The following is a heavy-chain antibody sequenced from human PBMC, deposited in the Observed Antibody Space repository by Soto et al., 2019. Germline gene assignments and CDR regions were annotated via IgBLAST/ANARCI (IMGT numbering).Heavy chain of an antibody. CDR1: GGSFRGYY. CDR2: INRSGST. Sequence: QVQLQQWGAGLFKPSETLSLPCAVYGGSFRGYYWSWIRQPPGRGPEWIGEINRSGSTNYSRSLRSGVTISVDASKNQFSLKLSSVTAADTAVYYCGGFETMVRGVINYWCQGTLVTVSS. V-gene: IGHV4-34*01. J-gene: IGHJ4*02. CDR3: GGFETMVRGVINY. D-gene: IGHD3-10*01.